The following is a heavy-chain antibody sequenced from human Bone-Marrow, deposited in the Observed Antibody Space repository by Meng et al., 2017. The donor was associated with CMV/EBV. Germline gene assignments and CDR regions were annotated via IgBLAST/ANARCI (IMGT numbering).Heavy chain of an antibody. V-gene: IGHV1-18*01. CDR2: ISAYNGNT. D-gene: IGHD3-10*01. CDR1: GGTFSSYA. Sequence: ASVKVSCKASGGTFSSYAISWVRQAPGQGLEWMGWISAYNGNTNYAQKLQGRVTMTTDTSTSTAYMELRSLRSDDTAVYYCARGVRYGSGKEFFDSWGQGTLVTVSS. CDR3: ARGVRYGSGKEFFDS. J-gene: IGHJ4*02.